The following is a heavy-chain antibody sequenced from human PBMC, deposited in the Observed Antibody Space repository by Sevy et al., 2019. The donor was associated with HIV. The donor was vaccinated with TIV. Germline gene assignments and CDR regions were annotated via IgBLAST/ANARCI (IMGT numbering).Heavy chain of an antibody. Sequence: GGSLRLSCAASRFTFNTYAMHWVRQAPGKGLDWVAFISYDGTNEYYADSVKGRFTISRDNSKNTLYLQMNSLRAEDTAVYYCAKPRGSFYFDYWGQGTLVTVSS. CDR2: ISYDGTNE. V-gene: IGHV3-30*04. J-gene: IGHJ4*02. CDR1: RFTFNTYA. CDR3: AKPRGSFYFDY. D-gene: IGHD3-16*01.